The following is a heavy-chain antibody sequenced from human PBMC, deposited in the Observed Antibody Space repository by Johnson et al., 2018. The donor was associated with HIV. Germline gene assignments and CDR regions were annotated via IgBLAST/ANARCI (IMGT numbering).Heavy chain of an antibody. D-gene: IGHD3-3*01. J-gene: IGHJ3*02. V-gene: IGHV3-30*02. CDR3: AKSVRYNFWSGYQGDDAFDI. CDR2: IRYDGSNK. Sequence: QVQLVESGGVVVQPGGSLRLSCAASGFTFDDYAMHWVRQAPGKGLEWVAFIRYDGSNKYYADSVKGRFTISRDNSKNTLYLQMNSLRAEDTAVYYGAKSVRYNFWSGYQGDDAFDIWGQGTMVTVSS. CDR1: GFTFDDYA.